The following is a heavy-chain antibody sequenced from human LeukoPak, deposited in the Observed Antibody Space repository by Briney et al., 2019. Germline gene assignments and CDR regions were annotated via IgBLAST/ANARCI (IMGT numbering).Heavy chain of an antibody. CDR1: GFTFSSYA. V-gene: IGHV3-23*01. CDR2: ISGSGGST. Sequence: GGSLRLSCAASGFTFSSYAMSWVRQDPGKGLEWVSAISGSGGSTYYADSVKGRFTISRDNSKNTLYLQMNSLRAEDTAVYYCAKDRYSSSWYNGPDYWGQGTLVTVSS. J-gene: IGHJ4*02. CDR3: AKDRYSSSWYNGPDY. D-gene: IGHD6-13*01.